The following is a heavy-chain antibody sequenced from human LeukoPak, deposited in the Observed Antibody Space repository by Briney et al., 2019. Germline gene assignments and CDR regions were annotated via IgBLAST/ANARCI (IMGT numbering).Heavy chain of an antibody. J-gene: IGHJ4*02. CDR2: IYYSGST. Sequence: SETLSLTCTVSGGSISSGGYYWSWIRQPPGKGLEWIGYIYYSGSTNYNPSLKSRVTIPVDTSKNQFSLKLSSVTAADTAVYYCARASYYYDSSGYSGYFDYWGQGTLVTVSS. CDR1: GGSISSGGYY. D-gene: IGHD3-22*01. V-gene: IGHV4-61*08. CDR3: ARASYYYDSSGYSGYFDY.